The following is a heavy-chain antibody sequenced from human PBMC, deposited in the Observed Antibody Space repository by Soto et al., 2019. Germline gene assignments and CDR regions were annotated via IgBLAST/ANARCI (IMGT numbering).Heavy chain of an antibody. V-gene: IGHV1-69*02. CDR3: GRGHCSGGSCYSGFFDWFDP. D-gene: IGHD2-15*01. CDR1: GGTFSSYT. CDR2: IIPILGIA. J-gene: IGHJ5*02. Sequence: SVKVSCKASGGTFSSYTISWVRQAPGQGLEWMGRIIPILGIANYAQKFQGRVTITADKSTSTAYMELSSLRSEDTAVYYCGRGHCSGGSCYSGFFDWFDPWGQGTLVTVSS.